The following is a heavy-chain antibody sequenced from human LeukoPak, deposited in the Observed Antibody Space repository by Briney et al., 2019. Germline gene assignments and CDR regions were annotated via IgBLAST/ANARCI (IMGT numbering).Heavy chain of an antibody. J-gene: IGHJ4*02. Sequence: SETLSLTCTVSGCSFSSSTYYWGWIRQPPGKGLEWIGSMYYTGSTYYNPSLQSRVTISVDTSKNQFSLRLTSVTAADTAVYYCARQGGLWLRAPFDYWGQGTLVTVSS. CDR1: GCSFSSSTYY. CDR2: MYYTGST. V-gene: IGHV4-39*01. CDR3: ARQGGLWLRAPFDY. D-gene: IGHD5-18*01.